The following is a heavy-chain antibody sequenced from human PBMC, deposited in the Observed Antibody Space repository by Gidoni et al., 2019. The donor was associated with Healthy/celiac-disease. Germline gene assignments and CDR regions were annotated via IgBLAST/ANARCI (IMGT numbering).Heavy chain of an antibody. J-gene: IGHJ4*02. V-gene: IGHV3-66*02. CDR1: GFTFSSNY. D-gene: IGHD2-8*02. CDR2: IYSGGST. Sequence: EVQLVESGGGLVQPGGSLGLSCAASGFTFSSNYMSWVRQAPVKGREWVSVIYSGGSTYYADSVKGRFTISRDNSKNTLYLQMNSLRAEDTAVYYCARDRLGYCTGGVCRNYFDYWGQGTLVTVSS. CDR3: ARDRLGYCTGGVCRNYFDY.